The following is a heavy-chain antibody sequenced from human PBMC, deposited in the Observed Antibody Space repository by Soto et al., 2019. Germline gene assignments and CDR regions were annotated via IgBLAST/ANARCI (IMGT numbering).Heavy chain of an antibody. Sequence: SGPTLVNPTRTLTLTCTFSGFSLSTSGVGVGWIRQPPGKALEWLALIYWDDDKRYSPSLKSRPTITKDTSKNQVVLTMTNMDPVDTATYYCAHCLGLLWFGESYMDVWGKGTTVTVSS. J-gene: IGHJ6*03. V-gene: IGHV2-5*02. CDR2: IYWDDDK. CDR1: GFSLSTSGVG. D-gene: IGHD3-10*01. CDR3: AHCLGLLWFGESYMDV.